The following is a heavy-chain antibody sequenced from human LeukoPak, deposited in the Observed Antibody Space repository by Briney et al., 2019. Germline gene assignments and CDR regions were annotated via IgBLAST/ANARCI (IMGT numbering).Heavy chain of an antibody. D-gene: IGHD3-16*01. J-gene: IGHJ5*02. Sequence: TGGSLRLSCAASGFTFSSYAMSWVRQAPGKGLEWVSAISGSGGSTYYADSVKGRFTISRDNSKNTLYLQMNSLRAEDTAVYYCAKKMGGENWFDAWGQGTLVIVSS. CDR3: AKKMGGENWFDA. CDR2: ISGSGGST. V-gene: IGHV3-23*01. CDR1: GFTFSSYA.